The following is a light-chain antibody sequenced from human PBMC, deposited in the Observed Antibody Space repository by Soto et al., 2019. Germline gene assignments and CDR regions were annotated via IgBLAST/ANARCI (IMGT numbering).Light chain of an antibody. CDR3: QQYNNWPQT. J-gene: IGKJ1*01. V-gene: IGKV3-15*01. Sequence: EIVMTQSPATLSVSPGERATLSCRASQSVSSNLAWYQQKPGQAPRLLIYGASTRATGIPARFSGSGSGTEFTLTISSLQSEDFAVYYCQQYNNWPQTFGKGTKVEIE. CDR1: QSVSSN. CDR2: GAS.